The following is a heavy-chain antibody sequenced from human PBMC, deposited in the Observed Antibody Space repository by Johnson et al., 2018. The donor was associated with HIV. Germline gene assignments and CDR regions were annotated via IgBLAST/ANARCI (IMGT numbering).Heavy chain of an antibody. CDR2: IYSGGNT. CDR1: GFTVSSNY. CDR3: AKAPPLSTYDYDAFDV. Sequence: VQLVESGGGLIQPGGSLRLSCAASGFTVSSNYMSLVRQAPGKGLEWVSVIYSGGNTYYADSVKGRFTISRDNSKNTLYLQMNSLRAEDTAVYYCAKAPPLSTYDYDAFDVWGQGTMVTVSS. D-gene: IGHD5-12*01. V-gene: IGHV3-53*01. J-gene: IGHJ3*01.